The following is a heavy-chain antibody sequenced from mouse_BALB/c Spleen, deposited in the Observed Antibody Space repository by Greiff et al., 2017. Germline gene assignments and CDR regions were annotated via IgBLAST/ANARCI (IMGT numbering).Heavy chain of an antibody. J-gene: IGHJ3*01. CDR3: ARWGAEAWFAY. V-gene: IGHV5-17*02. Sequence: EVKLVESGGGLVQPGGSRKLSCAASGFTFSSFGMHWVRQAPEKGLEWVAYISSGSSTIYYADTVKGRFTISRDNPKNTLFLQMTSLRSEDTAMYYCARWGAEAWFAYWGQGTLVTVSA. CDR1: GFTFSSFG. CDR2: ISSGSSTI.